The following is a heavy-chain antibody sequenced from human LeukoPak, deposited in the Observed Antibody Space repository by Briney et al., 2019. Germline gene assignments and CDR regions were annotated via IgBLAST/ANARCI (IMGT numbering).Heavy chain of an antibody. J-gene: IGHJ4*02. CDR2: INHSGST. D-gene: IGHD6-19*01. Sequence: SETLSLTCAVYGGSFSGCYWSWIRQPPGKGLEWIGEINHSGSTNYNPSLKSRLTISVDTSKNQFSLKLRSVTAADTAVYYCARYIAVAGTFYFDYWGQGTLVTVSS. CDR3: ARYIAVAGTFYFDY. V-gene: IGHV4-34*01. CDR1: GGSFSGCY.